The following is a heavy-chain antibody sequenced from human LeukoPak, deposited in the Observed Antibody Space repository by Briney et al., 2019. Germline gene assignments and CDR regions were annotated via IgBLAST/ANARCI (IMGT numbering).Heavy chain of an antibody. CDR3: ASYGDYNDAFDI. J-gene: IGHJ3*02. CDR2: IYSGCST. Sequence: GGSLRLSCAASGFTVSSNYMSGVRQAPGKGLEWVSVIYSGCSTYYADAVKGRFTISRDTSKNTLYLQMNSLRAEDTAVYYCASYGDYNDAFDIWGQGTMVTVSS. D-gene: IGHD4-17*01. V-gene: IGHV3-53*01. CDR1: GFTVSSNY.